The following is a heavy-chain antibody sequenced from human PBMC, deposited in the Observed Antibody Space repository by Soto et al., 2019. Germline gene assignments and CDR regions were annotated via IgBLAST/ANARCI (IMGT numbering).Heavy chain of an antibody. CDR3: ARVTSDSSGSYFMDY. Sequence: PGGSLRLSCAASGFTFSDYYMSWIRQAPGKGLEWLSYISYSSSTIYYADSVKGRFTISRDNAENSQSLQLSGLRAEDTAVYYCARVTSDSSGSYFMDYWGQGILGTAPQ. V-gene: IGHV3-11*01. CDR1: GFTFSDYY. D-gene: IGHD3-22*01. J-gene: IGHJ4*02. CDR2: ISYSSSTI.